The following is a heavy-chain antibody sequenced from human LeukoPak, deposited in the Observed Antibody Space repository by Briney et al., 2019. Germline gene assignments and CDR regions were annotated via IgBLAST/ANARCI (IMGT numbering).Heavy chain of an antibody. CDR1: GGSFSGYY. D-gene: IGHD2-8*01. CDR2: INHRGST. J-gene: IGHJ5*02. V-gene: IGHV4-34*01. CDR3: ARSGLMVYAILRSGNWFDP. Sequence: SETLSLTCAVYGGSFSGYYWSWIRQPPGKGLEWIGEINHRGSTNYNPSLKSRGTISVDTSKNHFSLKLSSVTAADTAVYYCARSGLMVYAILRSGNWFDPWGQGTLVTVSS.